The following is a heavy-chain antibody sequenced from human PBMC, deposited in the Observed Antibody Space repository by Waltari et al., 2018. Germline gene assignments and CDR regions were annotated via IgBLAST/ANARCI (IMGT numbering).Heavy chain of an antibody. D-gene: IGHD6-19*01. CDR1: GFTFSSYG. CDR2: IWYDGSNK. J-gene: IGHJ2*01. Sequence: QVQLVESGGGVVQPGRSLRLSCAASGFTFSSYGMHWVRQAPGKGLEWVAVIWYDGSNKYYADSVKGRFTISRDNSKNTLYLQMNSLRAEDTAVYYCARGGQQWLWWYFDLWGRGTLVTVSS. V-gene: IGHV3-33*01. CDR3: ARGGQQWLWWYFDL.